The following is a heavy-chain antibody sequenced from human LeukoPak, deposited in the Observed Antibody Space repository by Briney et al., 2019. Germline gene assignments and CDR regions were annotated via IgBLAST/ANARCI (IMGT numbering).Heavy chain of an antibody. V-gene: IGHV1-69*06. CDR2: IIPIFGTA. CDR3: ARVVGLTGYSSTWYSGYYYYMDV. CDR1: GGTFSSYA. Sequence: SVKVSCKASGGTFSSYAISWVRQAPGQGLEWMGGIIPIFGTANYAQKFQDRVTITADKSTSTAYMELGSLRSEDTAVYYCARVVGLTGYSSTWYSGYYYYMDVWGKGTTVTVSS. J-gene: IGHJ6*03. D-gene: IGHD6-13*01.